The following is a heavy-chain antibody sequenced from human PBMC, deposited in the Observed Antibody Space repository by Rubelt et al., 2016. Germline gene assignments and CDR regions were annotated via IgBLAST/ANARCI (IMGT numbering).Heavy chain of an antibody. V-gene: IGHV1-8*01. D-gene: IGHD1/OR15-1a*01. CDR3: ARGVNTGFDN. J-gene: IGHJ4*01. CDR2: MSPANGNA. Sequence: QVQLVQSGAEVKEPGASVKVSCKTSGYTFTSLHINWVRQVTGQGLEWMGWMSPANGNADSAQRFQGRLTMTRHSTIISAVMELTSRRLEDTAVNYCARGVNTGFDNRGSRSLVTVSS. CDR1: GYTFTSLH.